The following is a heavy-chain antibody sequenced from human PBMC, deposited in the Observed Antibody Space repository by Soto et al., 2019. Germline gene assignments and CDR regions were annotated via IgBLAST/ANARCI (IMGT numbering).Heavy chain of an antibody. CDR2: IYYSGST. CDR3: ARLIGDYGQHDEDY. V-gene: IGHV4-59*08. D-gene: IGHD4-17*01. J-gene: IGHJ4*02. Sequence: SETLSLTCTVSGGSISSYYWSWIRQPPGKGLEWIGYIYYSGSTNYNPSLKSRVTISVDTSKNQFSLKLSSVTAADTAVYYCARLIGDYGQHDEDYWGQGTLVTVSS. CDR1: GGSISSYY.